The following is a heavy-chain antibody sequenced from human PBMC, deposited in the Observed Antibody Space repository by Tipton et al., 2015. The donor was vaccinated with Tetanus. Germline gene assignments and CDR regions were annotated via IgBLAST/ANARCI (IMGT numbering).Heavy chain of an antibody. D-gene: IGHD2-15*01. V-gene: IGHV4-34*01. CDR2: INHSGST. CDR3: ARAHLYSYYFDY. CDR1: GGSFSGYY. Sequence: TLSLTCAVYGGSFSGYYWSWIRQPPGKGLEWIGEINHSGSTSYNPSLKSRVTISVDTSKNQFSLKLSSVTAADTAVYYCARAHLYSYYFDYWGQGTLVTVSS. J-gene: IGHJ4*02.